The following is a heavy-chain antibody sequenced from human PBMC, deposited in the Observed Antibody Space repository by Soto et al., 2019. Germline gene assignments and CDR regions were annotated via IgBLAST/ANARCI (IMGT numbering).Heavy chain of an antibody. Sequence: QVQLQESGPGLVKPSETLSLTCTVSNASVTGHYWAWIRQPPGKGLECIGYFIHSGISNFSPSLKSRVTFSVDSSKNQFSLKVNSVTAADTAIYYCARTTRGWDYFDFWGQGVLVTVSS. CDR1: NASVTGHY. CDR3: ARTTRGWDYFDF. CDR2: FIHSGIS. J-gene: IGHJ4*02. D-gene: IGHD1-1*01. V-gene: IGHV4-59*02.